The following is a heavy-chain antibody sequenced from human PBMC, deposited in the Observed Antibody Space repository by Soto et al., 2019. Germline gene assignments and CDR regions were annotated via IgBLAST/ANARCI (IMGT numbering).Heavy chain of an antibody. CDR2: MKKDGSEK. D-gene: IGHD3-3*01. CDR1: GFTFGDYW. Sequence: SLRLSCAASGFTFGDYWMSWVRQPPGKGLEWVAHMKKDGSEKYYVDSVKGRFTVSRDNTKNSLYLQMNSLRAEDTAVYYCAKLGSGYYTGLYFDYWGPGTLVTVSS. V-gene: IGHV3-7*03. CDR3: AKLGSGYYTGLYFDY. J-gene: IGHJ4*02.